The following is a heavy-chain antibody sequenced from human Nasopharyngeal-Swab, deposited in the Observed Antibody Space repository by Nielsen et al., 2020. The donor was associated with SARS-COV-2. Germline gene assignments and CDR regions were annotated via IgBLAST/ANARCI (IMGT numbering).Heavy chain of an antibody. Sequence: SGPTLVKPTQTLTLTCTFSGFSLSTSGVGVGWVRQPPGKALEWLALIYWDDDKRYSPSLKRRLAISKDTSKNQVVLTLINMDPVDTATYYCAHRSTADGSGAYMDVWGKGTAVTVSS. J-gene: IGHJ6*03. CDR3: AHRSTADGSGAYMDV. CDR2: IYWDDDK. CDR1: GFSLSTSGVG. V-gene: IGHV2-5*02. D-gene: IGHD3-10*01.